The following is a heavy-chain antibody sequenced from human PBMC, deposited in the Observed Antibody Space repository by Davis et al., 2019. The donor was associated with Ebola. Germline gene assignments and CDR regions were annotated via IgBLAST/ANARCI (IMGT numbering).Heavy chain of an antibody. CDR2: INHSGST. J-gene: IGHJ5*02. D-gene: IGHD4-11*01. CDR1: GGSFSGYY. Sequence: GSLRLSCAVYGGSFSGYYWSWIRQPPGKGLEWIGEINHSGSTNYNPSLKSRVTISVDTSKNQFSLKLSSVTAADTAVYYCARGYSNWFDPWGQRTLVTVSS. V-gene: IGHV4-34*01. CDR3: ARGYSNWFDP.